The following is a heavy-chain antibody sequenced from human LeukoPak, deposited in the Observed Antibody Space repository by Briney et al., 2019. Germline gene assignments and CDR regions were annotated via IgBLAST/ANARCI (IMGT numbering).Heavy chain of an antibody. CDR2: IYGGGNT. J-gene: IGHJ4*02. Sequence: GGSLRLSCAASGFTFSSYWMHWVRQAPEKGLEWVSIIYGGGNTYYADSVRGRFTITRDNSKNTLYLQINSLRAEDTTVYYCARHRGYCGSTSCYPYYFDCWGQGTLVTVSS. D-gene: IGHD2-2*01. V-gene: IGHV3-66*04. CDR1: GFTFSSYW. CDR3: ARHRGYCGSTSCYPYYFDC.